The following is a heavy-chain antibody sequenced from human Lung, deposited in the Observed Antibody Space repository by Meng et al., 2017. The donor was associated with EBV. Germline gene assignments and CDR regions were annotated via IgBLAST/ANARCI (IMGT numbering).Heavy chain of an antibody. CDR2: ISYDGSNK. Sequence: VQLVESGGGVVPPGRALRLSCAASGFTFSRYAMHWVRQAPGKGLEWVAVISYDGSNKYYADSVKGRFTISRDNSKNTLYLQMNSLRPEDTSLYYCARAQGIAAGGGLASDPWGQGTLVTVSS. CDR3: ARAQGIAAGGGLASDP. CDR1: GFTFSRYA. J-gene: IGHJ5*02. V-gene: IGHV3-30-3*01. D-gene: IGHD6-13*01.